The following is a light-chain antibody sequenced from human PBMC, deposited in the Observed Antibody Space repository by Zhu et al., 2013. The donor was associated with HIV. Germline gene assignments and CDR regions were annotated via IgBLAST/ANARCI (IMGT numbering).Light chain of an antibody. J-gene: IGKJ1*01. CDR1: QGISNY. CDR2: SAS. V-gene: IGKV1-6*01. CDR3: LQDYNYPRT. Sequence: AIQLTQSPSSLSASVGDRVTIICRASQGISNYLAWYQQKPGRAPKLLIYSASTLQSGVPSRFSGSGSDTDFTLTISSLQPEDFATYYCLQDYNYPRTFGQGTKVEIK.